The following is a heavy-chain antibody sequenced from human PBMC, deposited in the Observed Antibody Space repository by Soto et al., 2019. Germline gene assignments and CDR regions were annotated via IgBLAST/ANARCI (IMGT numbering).Heavy chain of an antibody. CDR1: GGSISSSSYY. Sequence: QLQLQESGPGLVKPSETLSLTCTVSGGSISSSSYYWGWIRQPPGKGLEWIGSIYYSGSTYYNPSLKSRVTISVDTSKNQCSLKLSSVTAADTAVYYCAITIFGVVFHTANDAFDIWGQGTMVTVSS. V-gene: IGHV4-39*01. CDR2: IYYSGST. CDR3: AITIFGVVFHTANDAFDI. J-gene: IGHJ3*02. D-gene: IGHD3-3*01.